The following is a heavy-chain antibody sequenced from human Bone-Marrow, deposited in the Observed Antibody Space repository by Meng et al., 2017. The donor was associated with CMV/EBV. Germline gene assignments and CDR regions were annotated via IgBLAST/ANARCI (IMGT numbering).Heavy chain of an antibody. Sequence: SVKVSCKASGGTFSSYTISWVRQAPGQGLEWMGRIIPILGIANYAQKFQGRVTITADKSTSTAYMELSSLRSEDTAVYYFARVPAQYSSSDSGDWGQGTLITVSS. CDR2: IIPILGIA. CDR3: ARVPAQYSSSDSGD. J-gene: IGHJ4*02. V-gene: IGHV1-69*02. D-gene: IGHD6-13*01. CDR1: GGTFSSYT.